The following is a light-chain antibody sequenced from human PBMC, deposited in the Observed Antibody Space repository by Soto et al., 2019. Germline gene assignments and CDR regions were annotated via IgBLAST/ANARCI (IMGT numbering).Light chain of an antibody. J-gene: IGLJ2*01. CDR3: QSYDNSLSGSVV. CDR2: GNT. V-gene: IGLV1-40*01. CDR1: SSDLGAGYD. Sequence: QSVLTQPPSVSGAPGQRVTISCTGGSSDLGAGYDLHWYQHVPGTAPKLLISGNTNRPSGVPDRFSGSKSGTSASLAITGLQAEDEADYYCQSYDNSLSGSVVFGGGSKLTVL.